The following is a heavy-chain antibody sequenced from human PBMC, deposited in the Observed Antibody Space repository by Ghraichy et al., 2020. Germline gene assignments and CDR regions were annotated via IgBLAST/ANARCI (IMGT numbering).Heavy chain of an antibody. CDR2: ISSTSNTI. D-gene: IGHD6-13*01. J-gene: IGHJ4*02. Sequence: GSLRLSCAVSGFTFSSSNMNWVRQAPGKGLAWVSFISSTSNTINYADSVKGRFTISRDNAKNSLYLQMNSLRDEDTAVYYCANSLSSSSDFDYWGQGTLVTVSS. V-gene: IGHV3-48*02. CDR3: ANSLSSSSDFDY. CDR1: GFTFSSSN.